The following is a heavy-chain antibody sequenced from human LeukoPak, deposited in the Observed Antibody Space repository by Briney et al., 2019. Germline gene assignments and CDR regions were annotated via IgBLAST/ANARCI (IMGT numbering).Heavy chain of an antibody. CDR1: GGSFSGYY. CDR2: IYTSGST. D-gene: IGHD2-8*01. CDR3: ARAVRMVYALDAFDI. J-gene: IGHJ3*02. V-gene: IGHV4-59*10. Sequence: SETLSLTCAVYGGSFSGYYWSWIRQPAGKGLEWIGRIYTSGSTNYNPSLKSRVTMSVDTSKNQFSLKLSSVTAADTAVYYCARAVRMVYALDAFDIWGQGTMVTVSS.